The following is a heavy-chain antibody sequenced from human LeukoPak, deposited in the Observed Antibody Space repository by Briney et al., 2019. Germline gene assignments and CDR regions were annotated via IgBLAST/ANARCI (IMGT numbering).Heavy chain of an antibody. J-gene: IGHJ4*02. CDR3: ARDSGERGSGSYLIAY. CDR2: INPSGGST. V-gene: IGHV1-46*01. CDR1: GYTFTSYY. D-gene: IGHD3-10*01. Sequence: ASVKVSCKASGYTFTSYYMHWVRQAPGQGLEWMGIINPSGGSTSYAQKFQGRLTVTRDTPTSTVYMELSRLRSDDTAVYYCARDSGERGSGSYLIAYWGQGTLVTVSS.